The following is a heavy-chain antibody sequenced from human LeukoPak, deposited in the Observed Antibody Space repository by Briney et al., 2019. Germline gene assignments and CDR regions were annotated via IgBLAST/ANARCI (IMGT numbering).Heavy chain of an antibody. D-gene: IGHD6-13*01. J-gene: IGHJ4*02. V-gene: IGHV3-23*01. CDR3: AKVTRRIAAAGTIDY. CDR2: ISGSGGST. Sequence: GGSLRLSCAASGFTFSSYAMSWVRQAPGKGLEWVSAISGSGGSTYYADPVKGRFTISRDNSKNTLYLQMNSLRAEDTAVYYCAKVTRRIAAAGTIDYWGQGTLVTVSS. CDR1: GFTFSSYA.